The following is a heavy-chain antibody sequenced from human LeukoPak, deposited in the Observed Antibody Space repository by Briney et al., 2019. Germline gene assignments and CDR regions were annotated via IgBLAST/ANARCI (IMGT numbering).Heavy chain of an antibody. CDR2: INHSGST. D-gene: IGHD3-10*01. CDR3: ARGGLYGSGSYYKDFDY. CDR1: GGSFSGYY. V-gene: IGHV4-34*01. Sequence: SETLSLTCAVYGGSFSGYYWSWIRQPPGKGLEWIGEINHSGSTNYNPPLKSRVTISVDTSKNQFSLMLSSVTAADTAVYYCARGGLYGSGSYYKDFDYWGQGTLVTVSS. J-gene: IGHJ4*02.